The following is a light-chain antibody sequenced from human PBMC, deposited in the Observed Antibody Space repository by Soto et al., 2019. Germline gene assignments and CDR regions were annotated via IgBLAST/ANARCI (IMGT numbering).Light chain of an antibody. J-gene: IGKJ4*01. CDR2: TAS. CDR1: QSISSY. Sequence: DIKMTQSPSSLSASLGDRVTITCRASQSISSYLSWFQHKPGKAPKLLIYTASSLQSGVPSRFSGSGSGTDFTLTISNLQPEDFATYYCHQNYGTPLTFGGGTKVEIK. CDR3: HQNYGTPLT. V-gene: IGKV1-39*01.